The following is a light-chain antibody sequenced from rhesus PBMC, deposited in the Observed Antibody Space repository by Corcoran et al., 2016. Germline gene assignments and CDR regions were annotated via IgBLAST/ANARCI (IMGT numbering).Light chain of an antibody. CDR3: QKYSSSPFT. Sequence: QVILTQSPATLSLSPGERATLSCRASTSVSSYLAWYTQKPGQAPRPLHYGAASRATGIPDRFSGSGSGPDFTLIISSLEPEDFAVYYSQKYSSSPFTFGPGTKLDIK. CDR2: GAA. V-gene: IGKV3-53*01. J-gene: IGKJ3*01. CDR1: TSVSSY.